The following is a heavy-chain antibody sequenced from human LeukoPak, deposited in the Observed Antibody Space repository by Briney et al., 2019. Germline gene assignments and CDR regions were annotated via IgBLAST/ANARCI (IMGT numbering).Heavy chain of an antibody. Sequence: GGSLRLSCAVSGFTFSDHHMDWVRQAPGKGLEWIGRSKNKANAYSTVYAASVKGRFTFSRDDPKNSLYLQMDSLKDEDTAVYYCSRIFYHGSTGYYPDHWGQGTLVTVSS. J-gene: IGHJ4*02. CDR2: SKNKANAYST. CDR1: GFTFSDHH. V-gene: IGHV3-72*01. CDR3: SRIFYHGSTGYYPDH. D-gene: IGHD3-9*01.